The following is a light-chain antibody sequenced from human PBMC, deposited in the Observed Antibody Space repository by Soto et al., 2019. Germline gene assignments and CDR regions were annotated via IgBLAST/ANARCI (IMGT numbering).Light chain of an antibody. CDR3: QQYGTSPSLT. CDR2: AAS. Sequence: DIQLTQSPSFLSASVGDRVTITCRASQGISSYLAWYQQKPGKAPKLLIYAASTLQSGVPSRFSGSGSGTEFTLTISSLQPEEFATYYCQQYGTSPSLTFGGGTKVDIK. V-gene: IGKV1-9*01. J-gene: IGKJ4*01. CDR1: QGISSY.